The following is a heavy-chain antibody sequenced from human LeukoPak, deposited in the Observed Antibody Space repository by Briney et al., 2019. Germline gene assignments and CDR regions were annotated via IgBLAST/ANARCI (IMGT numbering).Heavy chain of an antibody. CDR1: GGSIRSYY. CDR2: VSYSGST. V-gene: IGHV4-59*01. J-gene: IGHJ5*02. D-gene: IGHD3-9*01. CDR3: ARSKGTGYYNWFDP. Sequence: PSETLSLTCTVPGGSIRSYYWSWIRQPPGKGLEWIGYVSYSGSTDCNPSLKSRVTISVDTSKNQFSLKLTSVTAADTAVYYCARSKGTGYYNWFDPWGQGTLVTVSS.